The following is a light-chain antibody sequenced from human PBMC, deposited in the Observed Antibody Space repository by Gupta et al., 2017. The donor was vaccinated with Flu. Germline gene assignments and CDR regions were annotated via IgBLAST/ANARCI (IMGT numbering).Light chain of an antibody. V-gene: IGLV6-57*01. J-gene: IGLJ3*02. CDR2: EDN. CDR3: QSFDSSSRV. Sequence: TGIYEDNQRAAGVPDRFSGASDSSSNSASLTISGLKTEDEADYYCQSFDSSSRVFGGGTKRTVL.